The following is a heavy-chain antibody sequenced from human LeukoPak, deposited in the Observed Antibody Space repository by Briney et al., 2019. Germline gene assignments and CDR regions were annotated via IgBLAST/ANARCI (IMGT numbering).Heavy chain of an antibody. CDR2: ISYDGSNK. CDR1: GFTFSSYA. J-gene: IGHJ4*02. Sequence: PGGSLRLSCAASGFTFSSYAMHWVRQAPGKGLEWVAVISYDGSNKYYADSVKGRFTISRHNSKNTLYLQMNSLKTEDTAVYYCARDGQYSGSYSDYWGQGTLVTVSS. D-gene: IGHD1-26*01. CDR3: ARDGQYSGSYSDY. V-gene: IGHV3-30*14.